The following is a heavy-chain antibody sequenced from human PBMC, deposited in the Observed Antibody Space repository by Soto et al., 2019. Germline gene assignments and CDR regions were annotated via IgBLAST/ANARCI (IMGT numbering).Heavy chain of an antibody. D-gene: IGHD3-10*01. V-gene: IGHV3-23*01. Sequence: AVGPQSHCCGAVGCMFRDYVVSWVRQAPGKGLEWVSAISVSGDSPYYADSVRGRFTISRDKNTLYLQMDSLRAEDTAVYYCARDSGYGSGNSVNHYLDYWGHGILVTVSS. CDR1: GCMFRDYV. CDR3: ARDSGYGSGNSVNHYLDY. CDR2: ISVSGDSP. J-gene: IGHJ4*01.